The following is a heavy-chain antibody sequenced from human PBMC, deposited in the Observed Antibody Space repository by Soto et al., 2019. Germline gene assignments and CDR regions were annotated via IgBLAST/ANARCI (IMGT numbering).Heavy chain of an antibody. V-gene: IGHV1-2*04. CDR3: ARDLRRLGRYYYYYYGMDV. Sequence: QVQLVQSGAEVKKPGASVKVSCKASGYTFTGYYMHWVRQAPGQGLEWMGWINPNSGGTNYAQKFQGWVTMTRDTSISTDYLELSRLRSDDTAVYYCARDLRRLGRYYYYYYGMDVWGQGTTVTVSS. D-gene: IGHD6-19*01. CDR1: GYTFTGYY. CDR2: INPNSGGT. J-gene: IGHJ6*01.